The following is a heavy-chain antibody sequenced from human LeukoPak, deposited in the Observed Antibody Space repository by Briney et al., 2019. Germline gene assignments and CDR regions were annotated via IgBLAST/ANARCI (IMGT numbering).Heavy chain of an antibody. CDR1: GFAFSAYW. D-gene: IGHD3-16*01. V-gene: IGHV3-74*01. CDR3: VRDLILVWTPGDDFDF. Sequence: GGSLRLSCAASGFAFSAYWMHWVRQAPGKGLEWVSRINEDATAITYADSVKGRFIISRDNSKKSLYLQMNNLRAEDTAVYYCVRDLILVWTPGDDFDFWGQGTLVIVSS. J-gene: IGHJ4*02. CDR2: INEDATAI.